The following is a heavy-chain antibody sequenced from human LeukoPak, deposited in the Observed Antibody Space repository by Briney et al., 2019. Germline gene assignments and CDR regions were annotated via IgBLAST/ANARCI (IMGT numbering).Heavy chain of an antibody. V-gene: IGHV4-31*03. CDR1: GGSISSGGYY. CDR2: IYYSGST. D-gene: IGHD2/OR15-2a*01. J-gene: IGHJ4*02. CDR3: ARGSMGTFDY. Sequence: SQTLSLTCTVSGGSISSGGYYWSWIRQHPGKGLEWIGYIYYSGSTYYNPSLKSRVTISVDTSKNQFSLKLSSVTAADTAVYYCARGSMGTFDYWGQGTLVTVSS.